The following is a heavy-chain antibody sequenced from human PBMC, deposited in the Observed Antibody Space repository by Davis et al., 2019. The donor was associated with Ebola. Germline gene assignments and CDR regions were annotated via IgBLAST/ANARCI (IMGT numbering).Heavy chain of an antibody. CDR3: ARELYGDDY. J-gene: IGHJ4*02. Sequence: AALVKVSCKASGYTFTSYAMHWVRQAPGQRLEWMGGIIPIFGTANYAQKFQGRVTITADESTSTAYMELSSLRSEDTAVYYCARELYGDDYWGQGTLVTVSS. V-gene: IGHV1-69*13. D-gene: IGHD4-17*01. CDR1: GYTFTSYA. CDR2: IIPIFGTA.